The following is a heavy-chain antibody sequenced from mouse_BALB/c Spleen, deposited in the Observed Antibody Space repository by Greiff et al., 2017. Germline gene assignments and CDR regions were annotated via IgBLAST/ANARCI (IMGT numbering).Heavy chain of an antibody. CDR1: GYTFTSYT. D-gene: IGHD2-4*01. J-gene: IGHJ3*01. V-gene: IGHV1-4*02. CDR2: INPSSGYT. Sequence: QVQLQQSAAELARPGASVKMSCKASGYTFTSYTMHWVKQRPGQGLEWIGYINPSSGYTEYNQKFKDKTTLTADKSSSTAYMQLSSLTSEDSAVYYCARYRFYDYDGFAYWGQGTLVTVSA. CDR3: ARYRFYDYDGFAY.